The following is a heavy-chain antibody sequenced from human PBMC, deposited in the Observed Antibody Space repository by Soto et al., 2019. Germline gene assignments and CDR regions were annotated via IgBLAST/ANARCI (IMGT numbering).Heavy chain of an antibody. CDR3: ARTMRIAAAGTSYYYYGMDV. J-gene: IGHJ6*02. CDR1: GGSFSGYY. Sequence: PSETLSLTCAVYGGSFSGYYWSWIRQPPGKGLEWIGEINHSGSTNYNPSLKSRVTISVDTSKNQFSLKLSSVTAADTAVYYCARTMRIAAAGTSYYYYGMDVWGQGTTVTVSS. CDR2: INHSGST. D-gene: IGHD6-13*01. V-gene: IGHV4-34*01.